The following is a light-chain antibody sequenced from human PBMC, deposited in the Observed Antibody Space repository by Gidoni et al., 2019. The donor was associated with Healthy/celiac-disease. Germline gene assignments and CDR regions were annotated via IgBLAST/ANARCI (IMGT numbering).Light chain of an antibody. CDR1: QSVSSY. V-gene: IGKV3-11*01. J-gene: IGKJ2*01. CDR3: QQRSNWPPARRT. CDR2: DAS. Sequence: EIVLTQSPATLSLSPGERATLSCRASQSVSSYLAWYQQKPGQAPRLLIYDASNRATGIPARFSGSGSGTDFTLTISSLEPEDFAVYYCQQRSNWPPARRTFXQGTKLEIK.